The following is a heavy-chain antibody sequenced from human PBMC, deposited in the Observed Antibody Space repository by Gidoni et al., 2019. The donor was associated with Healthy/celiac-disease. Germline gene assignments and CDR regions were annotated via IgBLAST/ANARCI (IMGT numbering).Heavy chain of an antibody. Sequence: EMRLVESGGGLVQPGGSLRLSCAASGFTFSSYWMTWVRQAPGKGLEWLANIKQDGSEKKYVDSVKGLFSISRDNAKNSLYLQMNSLIAEDTAVYDCARDPEFGVDAFDLWGQGTMVTVSS. CDR2: IKQDGSEK. CDR3: ARDPEFGVDAFDL. V-gene: IGHV3-7*01. CDR1: GFTFSSYW. J-gene: IGHJ3*01. D-gene: IGHD3-16*01.